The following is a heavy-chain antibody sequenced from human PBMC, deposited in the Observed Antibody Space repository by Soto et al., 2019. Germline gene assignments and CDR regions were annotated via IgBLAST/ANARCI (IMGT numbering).Heavy chain of an antibody. D-gene: IGHD1-26*01. Sequence: QVQLQQWGAGLLKPSETLSLTCAVYGGSFSGYYWSWIRQPPGKGLEWIGEINHSGSTNYNPSLKSRVTISVDTSKIQFSLKLSSVTAADTAVYYCARVIVRRNLARKKPTYYYYCGMDVWGQGTTVTVPS. CDR1: GGSFSGYY. CDR2: INHSGST. CDR3: ARVIVRRNLARKKPTYYYYCGMDV. J-gene: IGHJ6*02. V-gene: IGHV4-34*01.